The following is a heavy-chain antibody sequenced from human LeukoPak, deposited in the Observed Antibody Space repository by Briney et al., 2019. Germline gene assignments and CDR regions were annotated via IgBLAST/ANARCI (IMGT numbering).Heavy chain of an antibody. D-gene: IGHD3-9*01. CDR3: AVFFFSSRSRHTIYLLDY. CDR2: IIPILGLA. Sequence: GASVKVSCKASGGTFSSYASSWVRQAPGQGLEWMGRIIPILGLANYAQKCQGRVTITADKSTSTAYMELSSLRSEDTAVYYCAVFFFSSRSRHTIYLLDYWGQGTLVTVSS. V-gene: IGHV1-69*04. CDR1: GGTFSSYA. J-gene: IGHJ4*02.